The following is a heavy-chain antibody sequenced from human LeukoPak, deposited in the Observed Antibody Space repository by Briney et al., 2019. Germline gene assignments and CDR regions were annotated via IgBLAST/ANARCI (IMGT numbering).Heavy chain of an antibody. CDR3: AKARSTYCSGGGCYSCGLDS. CDR2: TSFDGSYQ. CDR1: GFTFSRYG. V-gene: IGHV3-30*18. D-gene: IGHD2-15*01. Sequence: PGGSLRLSCATSGFTFSRYGMPWVRQAPGKGLEWLAVTSFDGSYQYYADSVKGRFTISRDNSKNTMYLQMNSLRADDTAVYYCAKARSTYCSGGGCYSCGLDSWGQGTLVTVSS. J-gene: IGHJ5*01.